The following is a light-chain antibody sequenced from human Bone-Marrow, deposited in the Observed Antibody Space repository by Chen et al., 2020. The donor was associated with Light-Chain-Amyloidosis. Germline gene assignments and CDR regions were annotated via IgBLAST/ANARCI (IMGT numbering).Light chain of an antibody. CDR3: SSYTITNTLV. Sequence: QSALTQPASVSGSPGKSITISCTGTSSDVGGDNHVSWYQQHPDKATKLMIYEVTNRPSWVPDRFSGSKSDNTASLTISGLQTEDEADYFCSSYTITNTLVFGSGTRVTVL. V-gene: IGLV2-14*01. J-gene: IGLJ1*01. CDR2: EVT. CDR1: SSDVGGDNH.